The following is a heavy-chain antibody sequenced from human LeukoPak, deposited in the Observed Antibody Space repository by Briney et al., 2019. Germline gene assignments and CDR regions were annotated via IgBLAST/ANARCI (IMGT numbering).Heavy chain of an antibody. V-gene: IGHV3-23*01. CDR2: ISGSGGST. J-gene: IGHJ4*02. CDR1: GFTFSSYA. Sequence: PGGSLRLSCAASGFTFSSYAMSWVRQAPGKGLERVSAISGSGGSTYYADSVKGRFTISRDNSKNTLYLQMNSLRAEDTAVYYCAKDRGYSYGYQDYWGQGTLVTVSS. CDR3: AKDRGYSYGYQDY. D-gene: IGHD5-18*01.